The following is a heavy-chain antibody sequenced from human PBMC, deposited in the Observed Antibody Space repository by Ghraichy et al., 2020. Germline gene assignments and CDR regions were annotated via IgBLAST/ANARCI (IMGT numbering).Heavy chain of an antibody. V-gene: IGHV3-23*01. D-gene: IGHD3-22*01. CDR1: GFTFSSYA. Sequence: LSLTCAASGFTFSSYAMSWVRQAPGKGLEWVSAISGSGGSTYYADSVKGRFTISRDNSKNTLYLQMNSLRAEDTAVYYCAFLRGSYYYDSSGYYPKDNYYYYGMDVWGQGTTVTVSS. J-gene: IGHJ6*02. CDR2: ISGSGGST. CDR3: AFLRGSYYYDSSGYYPKDNYYYYGMDV.